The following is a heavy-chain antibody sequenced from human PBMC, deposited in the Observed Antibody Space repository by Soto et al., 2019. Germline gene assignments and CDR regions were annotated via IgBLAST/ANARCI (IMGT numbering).Heavy chain of an antibody. CDR3: ARESEDLTSNFDY. Sequence: GGSLRLSCAASGFTFTRYSMYWVRQAPGKGLEWVTSISSTTNYIYYGDSMKGRFTISRDNAKNSLYLEMNSLRAEDTAVYYCARESEDLTSNFDYWGQGTLVTVSS. CDR1: GFTFTRYS. V-gene: IGHV3-21*06. CDR2: ISSTTNYI. J-gene: IGHJ4*02.